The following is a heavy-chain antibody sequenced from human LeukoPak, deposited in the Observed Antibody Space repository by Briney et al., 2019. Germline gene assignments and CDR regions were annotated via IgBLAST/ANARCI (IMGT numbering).Heavy chain of an antibody. Sequence: ASVKVSCKASGYTFTSYGISWVRQAPGQGLEWMGWISAYNGNTNYAQKLQGRVTMTTDTSTSTAYMELRSLRSDDTAVYYCARQEYCSSTSCYLGYFDYWGQGTLVTVSS. CDR3: ARQEYCSSTSCYLGYFDY. CDR1: GYTFTSYG. J-gene: IGHJ4*02. CDR2: ISAYNGNT. V-gene: IGHV1-18*01. D-gene: IGHD2-2*01.